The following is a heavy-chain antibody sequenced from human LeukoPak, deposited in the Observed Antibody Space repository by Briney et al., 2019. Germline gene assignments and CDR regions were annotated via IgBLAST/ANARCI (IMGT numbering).Heavy chain of an antibody. D-gene: IGHD3-10*01. Sequence: SVKVSCKASGYTFSNYGITWVRQAPGQGLEWMGTISGHNGDVNYAPKFQGRVTMTTDTSTTTAYMELRSLRFDDTAVYYCARYNSLLRGVTTSDYWGQGTVVTVSS. V-gene: IGHV1-18*01. CDR1: GYTFSNYG. CDR3: ARYNSLLRGVTTSDY. J-gene: IGHJ4*02. CDR2: ISGHNGDV.